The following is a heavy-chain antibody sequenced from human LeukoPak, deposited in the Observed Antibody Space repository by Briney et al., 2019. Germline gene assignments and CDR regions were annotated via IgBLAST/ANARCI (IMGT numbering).Heavy chain of an antibody. Sequence: PGGSLRLSCAAAGFTFSKFAMHWVRQAPGKGLEWVAVVSYDGSYKYYADSVKGRFTISTNNSKKTLYLQMNSLGADDTVVYDWGRAPGYGAAYYFDYWGQGTLVTVSS. D-gene: IGHD1-1*01. J-gene: IGHJ4*02. V-gene: IGHV3-30*04. CDR1: GFTFSKFA. CDR3: GRAPGYGAAYYFDY. CDR2: VSYDGSYK.